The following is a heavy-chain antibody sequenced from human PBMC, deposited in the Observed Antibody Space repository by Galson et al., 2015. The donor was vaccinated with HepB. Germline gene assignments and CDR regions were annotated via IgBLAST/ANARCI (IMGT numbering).Heavy chain of an antibody. D-gene: IGHD6-13*01. CDR2: INAGNGNT. Sequence: SVKVSCKASGYTFTSYAMHWVRQAPGQRLEWMGWINAGNGNTKYSQKFQGRVTMTEDTSTDTAYMELSSLRAEDTAVYYCAKGKQPYGGAFDIWGQGTMVTVSS. J-gene: IGHJ3*02. CDR3: AKGKQPYGGAFDI. CDR1: GYTFTSYA. V-gene: IGHV1-3*01.